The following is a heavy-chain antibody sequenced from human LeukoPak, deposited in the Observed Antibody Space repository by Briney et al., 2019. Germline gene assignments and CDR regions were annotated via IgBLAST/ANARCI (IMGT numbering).Heavy chain of an antibody. CDR2: IYYSGST. Sequence: SETLSLTCTVSGGSISSSSYYWGWIRQPPGKGLEWIGSIYYSGSTYYNPSLKSRVTISVDTSKNQFSLKLSSVTAADTAVYYCAGGELAVAGASYYYYGMDVWGQGTTVTVSS. CDR3: AGGELAVAGASYYYYGMDV. D-gene: IGHD6-19*01. J-gene: IGHJ6*02. V-gene: IGHV4-39*01. CDR1: GGSISSSSYY.